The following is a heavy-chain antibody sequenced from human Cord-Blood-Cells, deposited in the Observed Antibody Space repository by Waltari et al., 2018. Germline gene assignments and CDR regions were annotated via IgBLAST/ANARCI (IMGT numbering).Heavy chain of an antibody. D-gene: IGHD3-3*01. Sequence: QVQLQQWGAGLLTPSETLSLTCAVHGGSFSGYYWSWIRQPPGKGLEWIGEINHSGSTNYNPSLKSRVTISVDTSKNQFSLKLSSVTAADTAVYYCARQRSDFWSGYFPYYFDYWGQGTLVTVSS. CDR3: ARQRSDFWSGYFPYYFDY. V-gene: IGHV4-34*01. J-gene: IGHJ4*02. CDR1: GGSFSGYY. CDR2: INHSGST.